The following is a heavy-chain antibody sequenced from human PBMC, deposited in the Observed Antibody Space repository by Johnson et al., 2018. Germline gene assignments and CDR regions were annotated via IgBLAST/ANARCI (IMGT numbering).Heavy chain of an antibody. CDR1: GFTFRNYW. J-gene: IGHJ4*02. V-gene: IGHV3-74*01. Sequence: VQLQESGGGLVQPRGSLRLSCAASGFTFRNYWMHWVRQTSGKGLVWVSRIKGDGSRTDYADSVKGRFTISRDNAKNMLYMEMNTLRVEDTAVYYCARGLGNTAMAPDGIGYWGQGTRVTVSS. D-gene: IGHD5-18*01. CDR2: IKGDGSRT. CDR3: ARGLGNTAMAPDGIGY.